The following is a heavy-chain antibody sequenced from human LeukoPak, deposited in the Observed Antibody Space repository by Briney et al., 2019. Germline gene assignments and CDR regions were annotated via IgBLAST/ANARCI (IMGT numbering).Heavy chain of an antibody. Sequence: SETLSLTCNVSGGSISDNSYYWGWIRQPPGKGPEWIGEIYHSGSTNYNPSLKSRVTISVDKSKNQFSLKLSSVTAADTAVYYCARLDGYYDILTGRTNYYYYYMDVWGKGTTVTVSS. CDR2: IYHSGST. CDR3: ARLDGYYDILTGRTNYYYYYMDV. V-gene: IGHV4-61*05. D-gene: IGHD3-9*01. J-gene: IGHJ6*03. CDR1: GGSISDNSYY.